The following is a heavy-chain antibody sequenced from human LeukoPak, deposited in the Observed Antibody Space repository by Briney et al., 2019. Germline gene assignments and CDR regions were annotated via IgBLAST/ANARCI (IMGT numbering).Heavy chain of an antibody. CDR3: ARRPHPFDI. CDR1: GYSFTCYW. CDR2: IFPGDSDT. Sequence: GESLKISCKVSGYSFTCYWLGGVRQMRGKGLEWMGIIFPGDSDTKDRPSVQGHATFSADMSISASYLQRRSVNASSAAIYYCARRPHPFDIWGQGTMVTVSS. J-gene: IGHJ3*02. V-gene: IGHV5-51*01.